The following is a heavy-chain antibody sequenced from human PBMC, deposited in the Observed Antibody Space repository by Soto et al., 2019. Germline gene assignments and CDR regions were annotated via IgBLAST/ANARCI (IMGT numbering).Heavy chain of an antibody. CDR3: AREFAYCGGDCQGLFDY. CDR2: IYYSGST. CDR1: GGSISSYY. V-gene: IGHV4-59*12. J-gene: IGHJ4*02. D-gene: IGHD2-21*02. Sequence: SETLSLTCTVSGGSISSYYWSWIRQPPGKGLEWIGYIYYSGSTNYNPSLKSRVTISVDTSKNQFSLKLSSVTAADTAVYYCAREFAYCGGDCQGLFDYWGQGTPVTVSS.